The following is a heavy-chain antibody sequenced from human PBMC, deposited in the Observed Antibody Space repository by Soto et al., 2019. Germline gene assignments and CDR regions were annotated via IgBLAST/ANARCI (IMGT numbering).Heavy chain of an antibody. CDR1: GLRFCSYG. J-gene: IGHJ6*02. CDR3: AREGKDIVVVPAARPYYYYYGMDV. D-gene: IGHD2-2*01. V-gene: IGHV3-33*01. Sequence: AASGLRFCSYGVHGVRQNPGKGLEWVAVIWYDGSNKYYADSVKGRFTISRDNSKNTLYLQMNSLRAEDTAVYYCAREGKDIVVVPAARPYYYYYGMDVWVHGTTVTVSS. CDR2: IWYDGSNK.